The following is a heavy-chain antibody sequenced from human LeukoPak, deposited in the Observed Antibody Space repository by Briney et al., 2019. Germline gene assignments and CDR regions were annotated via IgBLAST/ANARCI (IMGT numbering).Heavy chain of an antibody. CDR1: GYRFPSYW. Sequence: GESLKISCKGSGYRFPSYWIGWVRQMPGKGLEWMGIIYPGDSETRYGPPFRGQVTISADKSISTTYLQWSSLEVSDTAMYFCARFLYGHYSHYFDYWGQGTLVTVSS. CDR2: IYPGDSET. V-gene: IGHV5-51*01. CDR3: ARFLYGHYSHYFDY. J-gene: IGHJ4*02. D-gene: IGHD4-17*01.